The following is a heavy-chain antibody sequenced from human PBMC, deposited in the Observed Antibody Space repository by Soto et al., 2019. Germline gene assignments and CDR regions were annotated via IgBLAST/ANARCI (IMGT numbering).Heavy chain of an antibody. CDR3: ARDLTLADSSGEGVFDY. D-gene: IGHD3-22*01. V-gene: IGHV1-18*01. J-gene: IGHJ4*02. Sequence: ASVKVSCKASGYTFTSYGISWVRQAPGQGLEWMGWISAYNGNTNYAQKLQGRVTMTTDTSTSTAYMELRSLRSDDTAVYYCARDLTLADSSGEGVFDYWGQGTLVTVSS. CDR1: GYTFTSYG. CDR2: ISAYNGNT.